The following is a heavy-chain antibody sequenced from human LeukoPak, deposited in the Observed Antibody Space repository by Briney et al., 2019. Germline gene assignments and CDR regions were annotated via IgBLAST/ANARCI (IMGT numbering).Heavy chain of an antibody. Sequence: ASVKVSCKASGYTFTGYHMHWVRQAPGQGLEWMGRINPNSGDTNYAQKFQGRVTMTRDTSISTAYMELSRLRSDDTAVYYCARDYCSSTSCLFDCWGQGTLVTVSS. J-gene: IGHJ4*02. CDR3: ARDYCSSTSCLFDC. CDR1: GYTFTGYH. V-gene: IGHV1-2*06. D-gene: IGHD2-2*01. CDR2: INPNSGDT.